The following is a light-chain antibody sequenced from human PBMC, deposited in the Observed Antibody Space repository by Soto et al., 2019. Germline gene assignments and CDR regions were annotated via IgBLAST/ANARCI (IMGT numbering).Light chain of an antibody. Sequence: DIQMTQSPSSLSASVGDRVTITCQASRDITNYLNWYQQKPGKAPKLLIYDASNLQTGVPSRFSGSGYGTDFTFTISSLQPEDVATYYCQQYDHLPSITFGQGTRLDFK. V-gene: IGKV1-33*01. J-gene: IGKJ5*01. CDR1: RDITNY. CDR3: QQYDHLPSIT. CDR2: DAS.